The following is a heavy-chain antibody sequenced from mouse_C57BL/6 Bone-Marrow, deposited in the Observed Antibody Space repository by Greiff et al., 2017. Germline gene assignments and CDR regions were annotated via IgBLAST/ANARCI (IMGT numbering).Heavy chain of an antibody. Sequence: QVQLQQSGAELARPGASVKMSCKASGYTFTSYTMHWVKQRPGQGLEWIGYINPSSGNTKYNEKFKGKATLTADTSSSTAYMQLSSLTSEDSAVYYCARRTGTSYFDYWGQGTTLTVSS. J-gene: IGHJ2*01. V-gene: IGHV1-4*01. D-gene: IGHD4-1*01. CDR2: INPSSGNT. CDR3: ARRTGTSYFDY. CDR1: GYTFTSYT.